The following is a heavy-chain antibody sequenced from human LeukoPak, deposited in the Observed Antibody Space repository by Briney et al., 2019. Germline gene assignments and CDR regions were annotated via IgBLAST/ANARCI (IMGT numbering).Heavy chain of an antibody. CDR2: IYYSGST. J-gene: IGHJ4*02. V-gene: IGHV4-59*01. D-gene: IGHD6-19*01. CDR1: GGSISSYY. Sequence: SETLSLTCTVSGGSISSYYWSWIRQPPGKGLEWIGYIYYSGSTNYNPSLKSRVTISVDTSKNQFSLKLSSVTAADTAVYYCAGSDSSGWVRYYDYWGQGTLVTVSS. CDR3: AGSDSSGWVRYYDY.